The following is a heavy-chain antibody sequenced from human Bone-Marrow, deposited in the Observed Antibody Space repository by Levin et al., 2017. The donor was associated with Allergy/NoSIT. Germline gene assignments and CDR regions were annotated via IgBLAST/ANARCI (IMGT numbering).Heavy chain of an antibody. V-gene: IGHV3-23*01. CDR2: ISGNGGST. Sequence: GGSLRLSCAASGFTFSSYAMSWVRQAPGKGLEWVSSISGNGGSTYYADSVRGRFTISRDNSKNTLSLQMSSLRAEDTAVYYCAKDQGGVTDTSYYGMDVWGQGTTVTVSS. CDR3: AKDQGGVTDTSYYGMDV. CDR1: GFTFSSYA. J-gene: IGHJ6*02. D-gene: IGHD3-16*01.